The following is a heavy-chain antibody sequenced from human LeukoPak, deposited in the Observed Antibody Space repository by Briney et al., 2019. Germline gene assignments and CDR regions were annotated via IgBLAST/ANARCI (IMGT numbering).Heavy chain of an antibody. V-gene: IGHV1-46*01. Sequence: ASVKVSCKASGYTFTTYYIHWVRQAPGQGLEWMGFINPSGGSTSYAQKFQGRVTMTRDTSTSAVYMELSSLRSEDTAMYYSARNVGSGLDYWGQGTLVTVSS. CDR2: INPSGGST. CDR1: GYTFTTYY. J-gene: IGHJ4*02. CDR3: ARNVGSGLDY. D-gene: IGHD1-1*01.